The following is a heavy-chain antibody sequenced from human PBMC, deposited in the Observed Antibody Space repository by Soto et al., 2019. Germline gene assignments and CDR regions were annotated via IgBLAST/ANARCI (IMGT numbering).Heavy chain of an antibody. CDR1: GGAISAFY. D-gene: IGHD3-3*02. CDR3: ARSPSTSTIGTFDI. CDR2: IYASGHT. J-gene: IGHJ3*02. V-gene: IGHV4-4*07. Sequence: QVQLQKSGPGLVKPSETLSLTCTVSGGAISAFYWNWVRQSAGKGLEWIGRIYASGHTIYNPSLESRVTMSVDTSKHQFSLRLNSVTAADTAVYYCARSPSTSTIGTFDIWGQGTMVTVYS.